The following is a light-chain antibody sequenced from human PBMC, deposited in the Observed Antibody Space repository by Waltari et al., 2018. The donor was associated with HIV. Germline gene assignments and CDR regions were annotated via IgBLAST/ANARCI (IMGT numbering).Light chain of an antibody. Sequence: QSALTPLTSSSASLGQSLTISSTGASLHAGDNNHVSWYQQHPGKAPNIMIFEVSSRPSGVSDRFSGSKYSNTASLTISGVQPEDEADYYCSSYTTSNSHVVFGGGTKVTVL. CDR3: SSYTTSNSHVV. CDR2: EVS. V-gene: IGLV2-14*01. J-gene: IGLJ2*01. CDR1: SLHAGDNNH.